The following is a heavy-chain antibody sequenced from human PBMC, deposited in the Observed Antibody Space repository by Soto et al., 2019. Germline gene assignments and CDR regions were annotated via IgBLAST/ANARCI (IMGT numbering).Heavy chain of an antibody. CDR1: GYSFVSYY. J-gene: IGHJ6*02. Sequence: QVQLVQSGPEVKKPGASVKVSCKASGYSFVSYYMHWVRQAPGQGPEWMGLINPTGGRTTYAQKFQYRVTMTRDTSTVTVYMEPTSLRSADTAVYYCARDRLTAVPSHYYSSVMDVWGQGTTVSGSS. V-gene: IGHV1-46*01. CDR2: INPTGGRT. CDR3: ARDRLTAVPSHYYSSVMDV. D-gene: IGHD3-10*02.